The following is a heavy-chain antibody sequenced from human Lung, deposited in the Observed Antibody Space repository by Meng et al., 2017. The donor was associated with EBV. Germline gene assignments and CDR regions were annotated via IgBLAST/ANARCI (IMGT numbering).Heavy chain of an antibody. CDR1: GRSFSRSY. CDR2: INYSGIT. Sequence: AQLQRWGAGLLQPSETLSLTGGVSGRSFSRSYWSWIRQPPGKGLEWIGQINYSGITNNNPSLKSRVTISVDTSKNQFALSLNSVTAADTAVYYCARGGTSSAPFDYWGQETLVTVSS. CDR3: ARGGTSSAPFDY. D-gene: IGHD2-2*01. V-gene: IGHV4-34*01. J-gene: IGHJ4*02.